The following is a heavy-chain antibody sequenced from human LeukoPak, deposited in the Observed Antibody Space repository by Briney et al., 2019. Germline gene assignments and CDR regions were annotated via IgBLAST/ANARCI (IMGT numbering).Heavy chain of an antibody. CDR1: GYTFTSYY. Sequence: ASVKVSCKASGYTFTSYYMHWVRQAPGQGLEWMGWINTNTGNPTYAQGFTGRFVFSLDTSVSTAYLQISSLKAEDTAVYYCASAYSSGWYGRDAFDFWGQGTMVTVSS. V-gene: IGHV7-4-1*02. CDR3: ASAYSSGWYGRDAFDF. D-gene: IGHD6-19*01. CDR2: INTNTGNP. J-gene: IGHJ3*01.